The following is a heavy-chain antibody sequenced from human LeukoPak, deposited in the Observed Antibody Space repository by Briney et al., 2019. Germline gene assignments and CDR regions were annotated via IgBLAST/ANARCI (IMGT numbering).Heavy chain of an antibody. V-gene: IGHV3-21*01. D-gene: IGHD3-3*01. CDR1: GFTFSSYS. CDR3: AVDFWSGTRDY. CDR2: ISSSSSYI. J-gene: IGHJ4*02. Sequence: GGSLRLSCAASGFTFSSYSMNWVRQAPGRGLEWVSSISSSSSYIYYADSVKGRFTISRENPKNSLYLQMNSLRAEDTAVYYCAVDFWSGTRDYWGQGTLVTVSS.